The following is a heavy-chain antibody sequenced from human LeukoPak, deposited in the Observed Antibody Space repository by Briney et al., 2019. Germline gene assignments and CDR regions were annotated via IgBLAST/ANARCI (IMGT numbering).Heavy chain of an antibody. Sequence: PSETLSLTCAVYGGSFSGYYWSWIRQPPGKGLEWIGEINHSGSTYYNPSLKSRVTISVDTSKNQFSLKLSSVTAADTAVYYCASLPVPATNYYYYMDVWGKGTTVTVSS. J-gene: IGHJ6*03. V-gene: IGHV4-34*01. CDR1: GGSFSGYY. CDR2: INHSGST. D-gene: IGHD2-2*01. CDR3: ASLPVPATNYYYYMDV.